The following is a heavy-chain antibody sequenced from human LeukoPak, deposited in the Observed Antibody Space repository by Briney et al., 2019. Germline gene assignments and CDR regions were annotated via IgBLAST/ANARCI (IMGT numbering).Heavy chain of an antibody. CDR3: ARDPDVVVEPAAVRVDY. Sequence: GASVKVSCKASGYTFTAYYMHWVRQAPGQGLEWMGWINPNTGGPNYAQQFQGRVTMTRDTSFSTAYMDLNRLTSDDTAVYYCARDPDVVVEPAAVRVDYWGQGTLVTVSA. V-gene: IGHV1-2*02. CDR1: GYTFTAYY. CDR2: INPNTGGP. J-gene: IGHJ4*02. D-gene: IGHD2-2*01.